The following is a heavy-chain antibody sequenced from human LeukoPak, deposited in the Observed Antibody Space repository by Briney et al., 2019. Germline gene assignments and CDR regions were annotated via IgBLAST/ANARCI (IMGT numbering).Heavy chain of an antibody. CDR2: IYYSGST. V-gene: IGHV4-39*02. CDR1: GGSISTGGYY. CDR3: ARDGSIIATPGVDY. J-gene: IGHJ4*02. Sequence: SETLSLTCTVSGGSISTGGYYWGWIRQPPGKGLEWIGSIYYSGSTYYNPSLKSRVTISVDTSKNQFSLKLSSVTAADTAVYYCARDGSIIATPGVDYWGQGTLVTVSS. D-gene: IGHD6-6*01.